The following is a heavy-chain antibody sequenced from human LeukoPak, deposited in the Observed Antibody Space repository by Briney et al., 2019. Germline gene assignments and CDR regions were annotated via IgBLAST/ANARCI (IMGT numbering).Heavy chain of an antibody. CDR1: GGSISSYY. J-gene: IGHJ5*02. Sequence: SETLSLTCTVSGGSISSYYWSWIRQPPGKGLEWIGYIYYSGSTNYNPSLKSRVTISVDTSKNQFSLKLSAVTAADTAVYYCARGPYDTSGYYHHWGQGTLLTVSS. D-gene: IGHD3-22*01. CDR2: IYYSGST. CDR3: ARGPYDTSGYYHH. V-gene: IGHV4-59*08.